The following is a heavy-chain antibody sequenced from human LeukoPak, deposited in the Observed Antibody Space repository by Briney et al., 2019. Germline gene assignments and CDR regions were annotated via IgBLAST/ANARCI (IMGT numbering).Heavy chain of an antibody. D-gene: IGHD4-17*01. CDR1: GFTFSSYS. CDR3: ARDFGLSGDYEGLYYFDY. V-gene: IGHV3-21*01. Sequence: GGSLRLSCAASGFTFSSYSMNWVRQAPGKGLEWVSSISSSSSYIYYADSVKGRFTISRDNAKNSLYLQMNSLGAEDTAVYYCARDFGLSGDYEGLYYFDYWGQGTLVTVSS. J-gene: IGHJ4*02. CDR2: ISSSSSYI.